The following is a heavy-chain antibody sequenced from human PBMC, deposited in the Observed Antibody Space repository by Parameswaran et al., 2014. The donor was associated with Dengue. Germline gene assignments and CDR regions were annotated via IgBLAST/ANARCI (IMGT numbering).Heavy chain of an antibody. CDR2: MNPNSGNT. CDR3: ARGIGNFDY. Sequence: WVRQAPGQGLEWMGWMNPNSGNTGYAQKFQGRVTMTRNTSITTADMELSSLRSEDTAVYYCARGIGNFDYWGQGTLVTVSS. V-gene: IGHV1-8*01. D-gene: IGHD1-26*01. J-gene: IGHJ4*02.